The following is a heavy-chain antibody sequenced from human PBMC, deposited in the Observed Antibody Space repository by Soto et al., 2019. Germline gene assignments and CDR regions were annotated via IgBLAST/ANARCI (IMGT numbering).Heavy chain of an antibody. J-gene: IGHJ6*03. CDR2: ISSSNSYI. CDR1: GFTFSSYS. Sequence: EVQLVESGGGLVKPGGSLRLSCAASGFTFSSYSMNWVRQAPGKGLEWVSSISSSNSYIYYADSVKGRFTISRDNDKKLLDIQTTRLRAEDTAVYYCASNPITIFGVVNYYHCSYLGVWGKGTTVTVSS. CDR3: ASNPITIFGVVNYYHCSYLGV. D-gene: IGHD3-3*01. V-gene: IGHV3-21*01.